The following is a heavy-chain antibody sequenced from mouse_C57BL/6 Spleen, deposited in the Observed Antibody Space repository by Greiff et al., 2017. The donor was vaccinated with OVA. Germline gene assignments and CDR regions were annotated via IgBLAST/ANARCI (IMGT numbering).Heavy chain of an antibody. Sequence: VQLQQPGAELVRPGTSVKLSCKASGYTFTSYWMHWVKQRPGQGLEWIGVIDPSDSYTNYNQKFKGKATLTVDTSSSTAYMQLSSLTSEDSAVYYCTRGGDIYYGSHAGYFDVWGTGTTVTVSS. V-gene: IGHV1-59*01. D-gene: IGHD2-1*01. J-gene: IGHJ1*03. CDR3: TRGGDIYYGSHAGYFDV. CDR1: GYTFTSYW. CDR2: IDPSDSYT.